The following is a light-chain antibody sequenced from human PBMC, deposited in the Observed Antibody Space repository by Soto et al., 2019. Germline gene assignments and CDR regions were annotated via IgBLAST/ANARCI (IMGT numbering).Light chain of an antibody. CDR3: SSYTSSSTLQGV. V-gene: IGLV2-14*01. Sequence: QSALTQPASVSGSPGQSITISCTGISSDGGGYNYVSWYQQHPGKAPKLMIYEVSNRPSGVSNRFSGSKSGNTASLTISGLQAEDEADYYCSSYTSSSTLQGVFGTGTKVTVL. J-gene: IGLJ1*01. CDR1: SSDGGGYNY. CDR2: EVS.